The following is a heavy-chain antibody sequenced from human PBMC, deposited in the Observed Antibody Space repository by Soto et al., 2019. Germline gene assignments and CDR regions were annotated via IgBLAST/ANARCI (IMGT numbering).Heavy chain of an antibody. CDR2: IIPMFATP. CDR3: ARQFDYDSSGHYYAY. CDR1: GGTFSSHA. D-gene: IGHD3-22*01. J-gene: IGHJ4*02. V-gene: IGHV1-69*13. Sequence: SVKVSCKASGGTFSSHAISWVRQAPGQGLEWMGGIIPMFATPNYAEKFQGRLSITADESTTTVYMQLSSLRSQDTAVYYCARQFDYDSSGHYYAYWGQGTLVTVSS.